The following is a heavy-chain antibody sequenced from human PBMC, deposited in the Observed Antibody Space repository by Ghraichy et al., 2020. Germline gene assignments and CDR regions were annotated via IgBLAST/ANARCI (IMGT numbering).Heavy chain of an antibody. J-gene: IGHJ4*02. CDR2: ISYDGSNK. Sequence: GGSLRLSCAASGFTFSSYGMHWVRQAPGKGLEWVAVISYDGSNKYYADSVKGRFTISRDNSKNTLYLQMNSLRAEDTAVYYCAKERSYYGSGSYSSPVDYWGQGTLVTVSS. D-gene: IGHD3-10*01. CDR3: AKERSYYGSGSYSSPVDY. CDR1: GFTFSSYG. V-gene: IGHV3-30*18.